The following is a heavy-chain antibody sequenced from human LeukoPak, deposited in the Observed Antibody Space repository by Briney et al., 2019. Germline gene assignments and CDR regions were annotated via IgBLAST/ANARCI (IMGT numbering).Heavy chain of an antibody. Sequence: GGSLRLSCAASGFSFSSYAMTWVRQAPGKGLGRVSAISGSGDSTYDADSVKGRFTISRDNSKNTLYLQMKSLRAEDTAVYYCAKDVRGSGTYWDYWGQGTLVTVSS. CDR3: AKDVRGSGTYWDY. V-gene: IGHV3-23*01. D-gene: IGHD1-26*01. CDR1: GFSFSSYA. CDR2: ISGSGDST. J-gene: IGHJ4*02.